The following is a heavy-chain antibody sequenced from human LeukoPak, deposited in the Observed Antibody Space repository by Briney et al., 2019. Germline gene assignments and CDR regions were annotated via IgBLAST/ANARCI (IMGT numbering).Heavy chain of an antibody. Sequence: ASVKVSCKASGYTFTSYYMHWVRQAPGQGLEWVGIINPSGGSTSYAQKFQGRVTMTRDTSTSTVYMELSSLRSEDTAVYYCASGSSRSGSYYNVLDYWGQGTLVTVSS. CDR3: ASGSSRSGSYYNVLDY. V-gene: IGHV1-46*01. CDR1: GYTFTSYY. D-gene: IGHD3-10*01. J-gene: IGHJ4*02. CDR2: INPSGGST.